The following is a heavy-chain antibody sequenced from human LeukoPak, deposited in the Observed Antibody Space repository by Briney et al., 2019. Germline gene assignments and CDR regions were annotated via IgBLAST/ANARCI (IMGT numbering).Heavy chain of an antibody. CDR2: IYYSGST. D-gene: IGHD3-3*01. CDR1: GGSISSHY. V-gene: IGHV4-59*11. Sequence: PSETLSLTCTVSGGSISSHYWSWIRQPPGKGLEWIGYIYYSGSTNYNPSLKSRVTISVDTSKNQFSLKLSPVTAADTAVYYCARDRDDFWSGDFDYWGQGTLVTVSS. J-gene: IGHJ4*02. CDR3: ARDRDDFWSGDFDY.